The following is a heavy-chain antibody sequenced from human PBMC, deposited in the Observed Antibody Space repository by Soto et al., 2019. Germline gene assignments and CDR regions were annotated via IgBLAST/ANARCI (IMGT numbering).Heavy chain of an antibody. V-gene: IGHV4-59*01. J-gene: IGHJ5*02. Sequence: SESLSLTCAVSGGSISSDYWSLIRQPPGKGLEWIGYIYYSGSTNYNPSLKSRVTISVDTSKNQFSLKLSSVTAADTAVYYCARDRSTNWFDPWGQGTLVTVSS. CDR3: ARDRSTNWFDP. CDR1: GGSISSDY. D-gene: IGHD1-1*01. CDR2: IYYSGST.